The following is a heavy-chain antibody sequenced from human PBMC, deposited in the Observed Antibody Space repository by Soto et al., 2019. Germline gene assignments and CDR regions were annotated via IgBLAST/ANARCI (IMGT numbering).Heavy chain of an antibody. CDR3: PRDRTRSDGSDY. J-gene: IGHJ4*02. CDR1: GGTFSSYT. Sequence: QVQLVQSGAEVKKPGSSVKVSCKASGGTFSSYTISWVRQAPGQGLEWMGRIIPILGIANYAQKFQGRVTITADKPTSTAYLELSSLRSEDTAVYYCPRDRTRSDGSDYWGQGTLVTVSS. CDR2: IIPILGIA. V-gene: IGHV1-69*08.